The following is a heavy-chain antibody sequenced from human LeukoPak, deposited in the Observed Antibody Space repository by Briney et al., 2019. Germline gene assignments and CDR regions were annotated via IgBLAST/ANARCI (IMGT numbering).Heavy chain of an antibody. Sequence: GGSLKLSCAASGFTFSTYAMNWVRQAPGKGLEWVSTISGGGGSTYYADSVKGQFTISRDNSKNTLYLQMNSLRAEDTAVYYCAKTYTALIEYSFDYWGQGTLVTVSS. J-gene: IGHJ4*02. CDR2: ISGGGGST. V-gene: IGHV3-23*01. CDR3: AKTYTALIEYSFDY. CDR1: GFTFSTYA. D-gene: IGHD5-18*01.